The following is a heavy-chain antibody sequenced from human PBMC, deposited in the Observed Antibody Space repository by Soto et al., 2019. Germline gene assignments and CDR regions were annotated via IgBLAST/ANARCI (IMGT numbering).Heavy chain of an antibody. D-gene: IGHD3-22*01. Sequence: ASVKVSCKASGYTFTSYGISWVRQAPGQGLEWMGWISAYNGNTNYAQKLQGRVTMTTDTSTSTAYMELRSLRSDDTAVYYCARGDNYYDSSGYVDYWGQGTLVTVSS. J-gene: IGHJ4*02. V-gene: IGHV1-18*04. CDR1: GYTFTSYG. CDR3: ARGDNYYDSSGYVDY. CDR2: ISAYNGNT.